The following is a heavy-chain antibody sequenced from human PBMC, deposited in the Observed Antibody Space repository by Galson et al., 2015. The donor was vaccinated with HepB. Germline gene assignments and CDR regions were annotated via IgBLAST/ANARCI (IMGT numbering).Heavy chain of an antibody. V-gene: IGHV3-33*08. Sequence: SLRLSCAASGFTFSSYGMHWVRQAPGKGLEWVAVIWYDGSNKYYADSVKGRFTISRDNSKNTLYLQMNSLRAEDTAVYYCARESRSRITMIVVVNPVDYWGQGTLVTVSS. D-gene: IGHD3-22*01. CDR1: GFTFSSYG. J-gene: IGHJ4*02. CDR3: ARESRSRITMIVVVNPVDY. CDR2: IWYDGSNK.